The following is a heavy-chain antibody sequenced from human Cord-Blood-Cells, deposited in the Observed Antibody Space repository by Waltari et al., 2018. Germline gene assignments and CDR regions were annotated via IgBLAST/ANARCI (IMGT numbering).Heavy chain of an antibody. CDR3: ARPRDFWSGYYHDAFDI. D-gene: IGHD3-3*01. V-gene: IGHV4-39*01. Sequence: QLQLQESGPGLVKPSETLSLTCTVSGGSIRSSSYYWGWIRQPPGKGLEWIGSIYYSGSTYYTPSLKSRVTISVDTSKNQFSLKLSSVTAADTAVYSCARPRDFWSGYYHDAFDIWAKGQWSPSLQ. CDR2: IYYSGST. J-gene: IGHJ3*02. CDR1: GGSIRSSSYY.